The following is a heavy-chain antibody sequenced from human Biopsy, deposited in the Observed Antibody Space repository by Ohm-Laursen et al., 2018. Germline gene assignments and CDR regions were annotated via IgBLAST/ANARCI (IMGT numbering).Heavy chain of an antibody. V-gene: IGHV4-59*01. Sequence: GTLSLTCNVSGDSISIYYWSWIQQPPGKGLEWIGNFYYSGSTNYNPSLKSRITMSLDRSKSQVSLRMNSVTAADTAVYYCARARIKTSGVLIPETYYFDSWGQGTLVTVSS. CDR3: ARARIKTSGVLIPETYYFDS. J-gene: IGHJ4*02. CDR1: GDSISIYY. CDR2: FYYSGST. D-gene: IGHD3-3*01.